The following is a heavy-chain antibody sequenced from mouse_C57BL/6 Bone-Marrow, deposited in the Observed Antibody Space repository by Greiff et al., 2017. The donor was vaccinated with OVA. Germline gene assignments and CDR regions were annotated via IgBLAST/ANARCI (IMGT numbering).Heavy chain of an antibody. Sequence: EVMLVESGEGLVKPGGSLKLSCAASGFTFSSYAMSWVRQTPEKRLEWVAYISSGGDYTYYADTVKGRFTISRDNARNSLYLQMSSLKSEDTAMYYCTRDYYGSSCAYWGQGTLVTVSA. CDR2: ISSGGDYT. J-gene: IGHJ3*01. CDR3: TRDYYGSSCAY. CDR1: GFTFSSYA. V-gene: IGHV5-9-1*02. D-gene: IGHD1-1*01.